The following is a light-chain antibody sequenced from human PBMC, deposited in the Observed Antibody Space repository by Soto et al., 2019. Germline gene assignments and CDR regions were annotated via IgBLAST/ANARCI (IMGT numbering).Light chain of an antibody. CDR1: RSDVGAYNY. J-gene: IGLJ1*01. V-gene: IGLV2-14*01. CDR3: SSFTSRFTFV. Sequence: QSVLPQPASVSGSPGQSIAISCTGTRSDVGAYNYVSWYQQHPGKAPKLMISEVTNRPSGVSDRFSGSKSGNTASLTISGLQAEDEADYYCSSFTSRFTFVFGTGNKVTVL. CDR2: EVT.